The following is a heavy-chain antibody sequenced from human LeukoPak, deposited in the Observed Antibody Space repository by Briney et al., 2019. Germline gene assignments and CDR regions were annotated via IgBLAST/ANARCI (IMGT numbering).Heavy chain of an antibody. CDR3: ARDGTGSMYYYDSSGPLH. CDR1: GFTFSSYS. D-gene: IGHD3-22*01. Sequence: GGSLRLSCAASGFTFSSYSMKWVRQAPGKGLEWVSSISSSSSYIYYADSVKGRFTISRDNAKNSLYLQMNSLRAEDTAVYYCARDGTGSMYYYDSSGPLHWGQGTLVTVSS. V-gene: IGHV3-21*01. J-gene: IGHJ4*02. CDR2: ISSSSSYI.